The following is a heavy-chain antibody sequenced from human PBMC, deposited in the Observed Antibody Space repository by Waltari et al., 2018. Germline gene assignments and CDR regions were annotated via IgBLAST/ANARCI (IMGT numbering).Heavy chain of an antibody. CDR1: GYTFTGYY. J-gene: IGHJ3*02. V-gene: IGHV1-2*06. D-gene: IGHD6-19*01. Sequence: QVQLVQSGAEVKKPGASVKVSCKASGYTFTGYYMHWVRQAPGQGLEWMGRINPNRGGTNYAQKFQGRFTMTRDTSISTAYMELSRLGSDDTAVYYCASYAGYSSGWYNWDAFDIWGQGTMVTVSS. CDR3: ASYAGYSSGWYNWDAFDI. CDR2: INPNRGGT.